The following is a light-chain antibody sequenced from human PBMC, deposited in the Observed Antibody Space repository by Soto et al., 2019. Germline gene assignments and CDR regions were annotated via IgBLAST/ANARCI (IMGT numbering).Light chain of an antibody. CDR3: QQYDSSPYT. Sequence: EIVLTQSPGTLSLSPGERATLSCRASQSVSSYLAWYQQKPGQAPRLLIYGASYRATGIPDRFSGSGSGSDFTLTISRLEPEDFAVYFCQQYDSSPYTFGQGTKLEIK. J-gene: IGKJ2*01. CDR2: GAS. V-gene: IGKV3-20*01. CDR1: QSVSSY.